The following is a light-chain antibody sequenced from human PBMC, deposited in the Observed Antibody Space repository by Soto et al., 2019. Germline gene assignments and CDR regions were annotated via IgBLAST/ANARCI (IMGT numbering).Light chain of an antibody. CDR2: EVS. CDR1: SSDVGSYNL. Sequence: QPALTQPAPVSGSPGQSITISCTGTSSDVGSYNLVSWYQQHPGKAPKLMIYEVSKRPSGVSNRFSGSKSGNTASLTISGLQAEDEADYYCCSYAGSSTYVFGTGTKVTVL. J-gene: IGLJ1*01. V-gene: IGLV2-23*02. CDR3: CSYAGSSTYV.